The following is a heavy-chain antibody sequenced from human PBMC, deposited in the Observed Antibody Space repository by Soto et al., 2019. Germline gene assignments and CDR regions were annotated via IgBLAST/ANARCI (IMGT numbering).Heavy chain of an antibody. Sequence: QVQLQESGPGLVKPSQTLSLTCTVSGGSISSGGYYWSWIRQHPGKGLEWIGYIYHSGSTYYNLPLKSRVTISVDTSKNQFSLKLSSVTAADTAVYYWASAYSSSYVDYWGQGTLVTVSS. CDR2: IYHSGST. CDR3: ASAYSSSYVDY. J-gene: IGHJ4*02. V-gene: IGHV4-31*03. CDR1: GGSISSGGYY. D-gene: IGHD6-6*01.